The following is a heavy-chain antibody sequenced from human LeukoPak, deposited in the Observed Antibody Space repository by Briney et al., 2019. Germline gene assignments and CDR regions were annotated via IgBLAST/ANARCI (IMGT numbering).Heavy chain of an antibody. D-gene: IGHD4-23*01. CDR2: ISGSGGST. V-gene: IGHV3-23*01. J-gene: IGHJ4*02. CDR1: GFTFSSYA. CDR3: AKAFGNGIKYYFDY. Sequence: GGSLRLSCAASGFTFSSYAMSWVRQAPGKGLEWVSAISGSGGSTYYVDSVKGRFTISRDNSKNTLYLQMNSLRAEDTAVYYCAKAFGNGIKYYFDYWGQGTLVTVSS.